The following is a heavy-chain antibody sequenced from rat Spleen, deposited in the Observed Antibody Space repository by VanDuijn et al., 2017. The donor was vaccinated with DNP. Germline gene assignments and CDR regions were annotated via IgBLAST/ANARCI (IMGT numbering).Heavy chain of an antibody. CDR3: AGRPPPTRGPFDY. CDR1: GITFSDHN. J-gene: IGHJ2*01. Sequence: EVQLVESGGGLVQPGRSLKLSCAVSGITFSDHNMAWVRQAPKKSLEWVATISYDGSDTYYRDSVKGRFTISRVNAKSTLYLQMDSLRSEDTATYYCAGRPPPTRGPFDYWGQGVTVTVSS. V-gene: IGHV5-7*01. D-gene: IGHD1-4*01. CDR2: ISYDGSDT.